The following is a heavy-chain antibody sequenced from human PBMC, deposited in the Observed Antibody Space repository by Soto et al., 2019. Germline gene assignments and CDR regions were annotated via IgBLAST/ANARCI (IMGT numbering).Heavy chain of an antibody. J-gene: IGHJ5*02. CDR3: ARYVLIWFGDSRPNWFDP. CDR1: GGSISSGGYY. Sequence: QVQLQESGPGLVKPSQTLSLTCTGSGGSISSGGYYWSWIRQHPGKGLEWIGYTHYSGSTHYNPSPKSRVIISVDTSKNQFSLKLSSVTAADSAVYYCARYVLIWFGDSRPNWFDPWGQGTLVTVSS. D-gene: IGHD3-10*01. CDR2: THYSGST. V-gene: IGHV4-31*03.